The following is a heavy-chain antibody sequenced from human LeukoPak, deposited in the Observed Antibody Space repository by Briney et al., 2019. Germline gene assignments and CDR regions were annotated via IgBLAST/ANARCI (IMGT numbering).Heavy chain of an antibody. D-gene: IGHD5-18*01. CDR3: ARIAKSGGLWAFGPTGVGYYYYMDV. CDR2: ISSSSSTI. V-gene: IGHV3-48*01. J-gene: IGHJ6*03. CDR1: GFTFSSYS. Sequence: GGSLRLSCAASGFTFSSYSMNWVRQAPGKGLEWVSYISSSSSTIYYADSVKGRFTISRDNAKNSLYLQMNSLRAEDTAVYYCARIAKSGGLWAFGPTGVGYYYYMDVWGKGTTVTVSS.